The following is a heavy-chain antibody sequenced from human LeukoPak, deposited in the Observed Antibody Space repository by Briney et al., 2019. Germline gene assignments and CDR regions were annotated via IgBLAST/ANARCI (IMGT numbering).Heavy chain of an antibody. CDR1: GFSFADYA. J-gene: IGHJ4*02. V-gene: IGHV3-49*04. CDR3: TRWRGTSMLYD. D-gene: IGHD5/OR15-5a*01. CDR2: INGRII. Sequence: GGSLRLSCTISGFSFADYAMAWVPQTPGKGLECGGSINGRIIEYPASLKGRFTISRDESRSTAYLQMNTLKIEGTAVYYCTRWRGTSMLYDWGQGTLVTVSS.